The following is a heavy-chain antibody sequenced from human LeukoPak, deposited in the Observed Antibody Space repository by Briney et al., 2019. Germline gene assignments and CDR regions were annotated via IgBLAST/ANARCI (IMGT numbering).Heavy chain of an antibody. CDR2: INHSGST. J-gene: IGHJ4*02. CDR1: GGSFSGYY. V-gene: IGHV4-34*01. CDR3: ARGPPVVTAIKPFDY. Sequence: SETLSLTCAVYGGSFSGYYWSWIRQPPGKGLEWIGEINHSGSTNYNPSLKSRVTMSVDTSKNQFSLKLSSVTAADTAVYYCARGPPVVTAIKPFDYWGQGTLVTVSS. D-gene: IGHD2-21*02.